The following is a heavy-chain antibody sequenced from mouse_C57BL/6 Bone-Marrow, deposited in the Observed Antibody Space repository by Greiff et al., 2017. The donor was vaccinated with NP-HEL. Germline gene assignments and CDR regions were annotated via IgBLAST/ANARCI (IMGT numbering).Heavy chain of an antibody. CDR2: ISDGGSCT. D-gene: IGHD2-3*01. V-gene: IGHV5-4*01. CDR3: AREAMIGYSYYFDV. Sequence: EVQLVESGGGLVKPGGSLKLSCAASGFTFSSYAMSWVRQTPEKRLEWVATISDGGSCTYYQDNVKGRFTMSRDNAKNNLYLQMSQLKSEDTAMYDCAREAMIGYSYYFDVWGKGTTLTVSS. CDR1: GFTFSSYA. J-gene: IGHJ2*01.